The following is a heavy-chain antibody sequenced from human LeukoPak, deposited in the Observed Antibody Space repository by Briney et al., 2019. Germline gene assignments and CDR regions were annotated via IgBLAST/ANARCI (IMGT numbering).Heavy chain of an antibody. V-gene: IGHV1-69*05. CDR1: GGTFSSYS. J-gene: IGHJ6*03. CDR3: ARVDRYHYYLDV. CDR2: ITPLFNTA. Sequence: SVKVSCKASGGTFSSYSITWVRQAPGQGLEWMGGITPLFNTANYAQQFQGRVTITTDESTSTAYMELSSLRFEDTAMYYCARVDRYHYYLDVWGKGTTVTVSS.